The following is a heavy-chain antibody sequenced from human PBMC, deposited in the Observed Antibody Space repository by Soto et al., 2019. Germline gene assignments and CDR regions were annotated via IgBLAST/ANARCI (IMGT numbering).Heavy chain of an antibody. D-gene: IGHD3-9*01. V-gene: IGHV4-61*08. CDR3: ARSRDVVYFDILTEGSFYFDS. CDR1: GDSVSRGDYY. CDR2: IFYTGRT. J-gene: IGHJ4*02. Sequence: PSETLSLTCTVSGDSVSRGDYYWSWIRQPPGEGLEWIGYIFYTGRTNYNPSLKSRVTISVDTSKNQFSLKLSSVTAADTAVYYCARSRDVVYFDILTEGSFYFDSWGQGTLVTVSS.